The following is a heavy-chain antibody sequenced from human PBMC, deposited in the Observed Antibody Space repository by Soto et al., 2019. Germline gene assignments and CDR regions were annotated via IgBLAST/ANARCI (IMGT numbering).Heavy chain of an antibody. CDR2: ISGSDGGT. D-gene: IGHD6-13*01. CDR1: GFTFSSYA. Sequence: GGSLRLSCAASGFTFSSYAMSWVRQAPGQGLEWVSAISGSDGGTYHADSVKGRFTISRDNSKNTLYLQMNNLRAEDTAIYYCAKVQAYSSSWLDYWGQGTLVTVSS. V-gene: IGHV3-23*01. CDR3: AKVQAYSSSWLDY. J-gene: IGHJ4*02.